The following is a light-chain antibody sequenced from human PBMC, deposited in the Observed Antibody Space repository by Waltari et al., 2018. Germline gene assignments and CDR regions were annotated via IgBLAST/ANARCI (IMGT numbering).Light chain of an antibody. J-gene: IGLJ2*01. CDR1: NIGRNS. V-gene: IGLV3-21*02. CDR2: DDD. Sequence: SYVLTQPPSVSVAPGQPARIPCEGDNIGRNSIHWYPQRPGQAPLLVIYDDDDRPSGIPERFTGGNSGNTATLAISRVEVGDEADYYCQVSDSKNDHVVFGGGTRLTVL. CDR3: QVSDSKNDHVV.